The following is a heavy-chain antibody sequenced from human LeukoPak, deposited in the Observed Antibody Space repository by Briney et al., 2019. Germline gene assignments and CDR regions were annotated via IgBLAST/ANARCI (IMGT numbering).Heavy chain of an antibody. Sequence: PGGSLRLSCAASGFMFSSYEMNWVRQAPGKGLEWVSYISNSGSPIYYADSVKGRFTISRENAKNSLYLQMNSLRADDTAFYYCARIPRGQYGCAFDIWGQATMVTVSS. D-gene: IGHD3-10*01. CDR1: GFMFSSYE. V-gene: IGHV3-48*03. CDR3: ARIPRGQYGCAFDI. J-gene: IGHJ3*02. CDR2: ISNSGSPI.